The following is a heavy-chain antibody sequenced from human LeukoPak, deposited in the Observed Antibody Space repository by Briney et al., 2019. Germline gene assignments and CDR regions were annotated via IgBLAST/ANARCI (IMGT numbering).Heavy chain of an antibody. CDR2: IYYSGST. Sequence: SETLSLTCTVSGGSISSYYWGWIRQPPGKGLEWIGSIYYSGSTYYNPSLKSRVTISVDTSKNQFSLKLSSVTAADTAVYYCAREFGELMSGFGYWGQGTLVTVSS. CDR3: AREFGELMSGFGY. D-gene: IGHD3-10*01. V-gene: IGHV4-39*02. J-gene: IGHJ4*02. CDR1: GGSISSYY.